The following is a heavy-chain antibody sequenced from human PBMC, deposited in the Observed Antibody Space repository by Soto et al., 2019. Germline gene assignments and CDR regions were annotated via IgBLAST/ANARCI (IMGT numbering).Heavy chain of an antibody. V-gene: IGHV3-74*01. J-gene: IGHJ6*02. CDR2: INGDGSST. CDR1: GFTFSTYW. D-gene: IGHD2-15*01. Sequence: EVQLVESGGGLVQPGGSLRLSCAASGFTFSTYWMHWVRQAPGKGLVWVSRINGDGSSTSYADSVKGRFTISRDNAKNPLYLQMNSLRAEDTAVYYGARGYCSGGSCSPGGMDVWGQGTTVTVSS. CDR3: ARGYCSGGSCSPGGMDV.